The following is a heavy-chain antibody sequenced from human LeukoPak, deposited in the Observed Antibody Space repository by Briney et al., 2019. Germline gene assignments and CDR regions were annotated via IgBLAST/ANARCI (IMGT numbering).Heavy chain of an antibody. CDR2: INPNSGGT. CDR3: AREIQLWATYFDY. J-gene: IGHJ4*02. D-gene: IGHD5-18*01. Sequence: ASVKVSCKASGYTFTGYYMHWVRQAPGQGLEWMGWINPNSGGTNYAQKFQGRVTMTRDMSISTAYMELSRLRSDDTAVYYCAREIQLWATYFDYWGQGTLVTVSS. CDR1: GYTFTGYY. V-gene: IGHV1-2*02.